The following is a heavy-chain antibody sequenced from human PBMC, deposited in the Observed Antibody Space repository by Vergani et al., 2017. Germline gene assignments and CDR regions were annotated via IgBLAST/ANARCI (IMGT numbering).Heavy chain of an antibody. CDR3: ARGGPNGNDVGFDY. J-gene: IGHJ4*02. V-gene: IGHV4-59*01. CDR2: IYYSGST. CDR1: GGSISSYY. D-gene: IGHD1-1*01. Sequence: QVQLQESGPGLVKPSETLSLTCTVSGGSISSYYWSWIRQPPGKGLEWIGYIYYSGSTNYNPSLKSRVTISVDTSKNQFSLKLSSVTAADTAVYYCARGGPNGNDVGFDYWGQGTLVTVSS.